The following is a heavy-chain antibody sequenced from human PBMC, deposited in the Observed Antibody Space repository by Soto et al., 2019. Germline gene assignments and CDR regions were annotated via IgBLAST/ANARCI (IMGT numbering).Heavy chain of an antibody. D-gene: IGHD2-2*01. J-gene: IGHJ3*02. V-gene: IGHV4-31*03. Sequence: PSETLSLTCTVSGGASTSGGNYWSWIRLQSGKGLEWLGYIYYNWNTYYNPSLKSRLIISIDTSRNQFSLKLTSVTAADTAVYYCASHKSPAVQAAFRAFDIWGQGTMVTVSS. CDR3: ASHKSPAVQAAFRAFDI. CDR1: GGASTSGGNY. CDR2: IYYNWNT.